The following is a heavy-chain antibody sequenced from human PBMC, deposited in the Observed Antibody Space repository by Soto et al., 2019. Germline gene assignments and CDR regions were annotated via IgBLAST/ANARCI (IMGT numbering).Heavy chain of an antibody. D-gene: IGHD2-21*02. V-gene: IGHV2-5*02. Sequence: QITLKESGPTLVKPTQTLTLTCTFSGFSLSTIGVGVGWIRQPPGKALEWLALIYWDDDKRYSPSLKSRLTVTNDNSKNQVVLTMTNMDPVDPATYYCVQSRCGGDCLQSYSSHSYYGLDVWGQGTTVTVSS. CDR3: VQSRCGGDCLQSYSSHSYYGLDV. J-gene: IGHJ6*02. CDR2: IYWDDDK. CDR1: GFSLSTIGVG.